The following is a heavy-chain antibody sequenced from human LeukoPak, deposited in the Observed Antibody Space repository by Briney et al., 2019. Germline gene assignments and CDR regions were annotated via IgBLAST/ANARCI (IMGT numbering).Heavy chain of an antibody. D-gene: IGHD2-21*02. V-gene: IGHV3-53*01. J-gene: IGHJ5*02. CDR2: IYSGGNT. Sequence: GGSLRLSCAASGFTVSSNYMSWVRQAPGQGLEWVSVIYSGGNTYYADYVKGRFTISRDNSKNTLYLQMNSLRAEDTAVYYCAREVVTESSSNNWYDPCGQGTLVTVSS. CDR1: GFTVSSNY. CDR3: AREVVTESSSNNWYDP.